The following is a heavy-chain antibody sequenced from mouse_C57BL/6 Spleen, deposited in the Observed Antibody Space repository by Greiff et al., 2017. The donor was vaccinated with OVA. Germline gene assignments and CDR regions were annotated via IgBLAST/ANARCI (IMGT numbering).Heavy chain of an antibody. J-gene: IGHJ4*01. Sequence: DVQLQESGPGLVKPSQSLSLTCSVTGYSITSGYYWNWIRQFPGNKLEWMGYISYDGSNNYNPSLKNRISITRDTSKNQFFLKLNSVTTEDTATYYCASGGDYAMDYWGQGTSVTVSS. CDR1: GYSITSGYY. CDR2: ISYDGSN. CDR3: ASGGDYAMDY. V-gene: IGHV3-6*01.